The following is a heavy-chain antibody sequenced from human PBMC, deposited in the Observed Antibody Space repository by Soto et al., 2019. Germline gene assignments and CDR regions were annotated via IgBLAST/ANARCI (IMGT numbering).Heavy chain of an antibody. CDR3: ARGSPTTAYFDY. Sequence: QVQLVESGGGVVQPGRSLRLSCAASGFTFSSYGMHWVRQAPGKGLEWVAVIWYDGSNKYYADSVKGRFTISRDNSKNTLYLPMNSLRAEDTAVYYCARGSPTTAYFDYWGQGTLVTVSS. D-gene: IGHD1-26*01. V-gene: IGHV3-33*01. CDR1: GFTFSSYG. CDR2: IWYDGSNK. J-gene: IGHJ4*02.